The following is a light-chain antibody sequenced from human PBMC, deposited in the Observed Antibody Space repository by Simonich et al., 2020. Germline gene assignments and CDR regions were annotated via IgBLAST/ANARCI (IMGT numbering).Light chain of an antibody. V-gene: IGKV1-5*03. CDR2: KAS. J-gene: IGKJ3*01. Sequence: DIQMTQSPSTLSASVGDRVTITCLASQSISSWLAWYQQKTGKSPKLLIYKASSLEIGVPSRFSGSGSGTEFTLTISSLQPDDFATYYCQQYNSYSPSYTFGPGTKVDIK. CDR1: QSISSW. CDR3: QQYNSYSPSYT.